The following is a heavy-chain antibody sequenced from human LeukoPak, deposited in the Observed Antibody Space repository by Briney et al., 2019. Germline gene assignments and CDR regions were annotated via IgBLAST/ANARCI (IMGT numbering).Heavy chain of an antibody. D-gene: IGHD1-1*01. J-gene: IGHJ6*02. CDR1: GGSISSNSYY. CDR2: IYYSGST. V-gene: IGHV4-39*07. Sequence: SETLSLTCSVSGGSISSNSYYWGWIRQPPGKGLEWIGSIYYSGSTYYNPSLKSRVTISVDTSKNQFSLKLSSVTAADTAVYYCAREAKHGQLYGMDVWGQGTTVTVSS. CDR3: AREAKHGQLYGMDV.